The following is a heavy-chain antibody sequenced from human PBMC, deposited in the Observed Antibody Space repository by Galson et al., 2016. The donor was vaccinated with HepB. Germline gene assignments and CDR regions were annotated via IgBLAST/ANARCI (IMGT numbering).Heavy chain of an antibody. V-gene: IGHV3-21*06. J-gene: IGHJ4*02. CDR2: ISSSSYI. CDR3: AGAGGYCSGGSCRLFDD. D-gene: IGHD2-15*01. Sequence: SLRLSCAASGFTFSNYSVNWVRQAPGKGLEWVSSISSSSYIYYADSVKGRFTITRDNGKNSLYLPMNSLRAEDTAVYYCAGAGGYCSGGSCRLFDDWGQGTLVTVSS. CDR1: GFTFSNYS.